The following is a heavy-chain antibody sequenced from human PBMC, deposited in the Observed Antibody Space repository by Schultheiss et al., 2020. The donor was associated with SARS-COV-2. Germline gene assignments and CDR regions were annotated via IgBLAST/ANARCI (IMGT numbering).Heavy chain of an antibody. D-gene: IGHD1-7*01. J-gene: IGHJ4*02. CDR2: ISYDGSNK. CDR3: ARDSITGTTSALVY. CDR1: GFTFSSYA. V-gene: IGHV3-30*01. Sequence: GESLRLSCAASGFTFSSYAMHWVRQAPGKGLEWVAVISYDGSNKYYADSVKGRFTISRDNSKNTLYLQMNSLRAEDTAVYYCARDSITGTTSALVYWGQGTLVTVSS.